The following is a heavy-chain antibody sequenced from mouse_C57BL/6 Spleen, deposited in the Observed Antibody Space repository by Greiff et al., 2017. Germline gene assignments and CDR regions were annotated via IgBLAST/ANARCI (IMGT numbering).Heavy chain of an antibody. Sequence: QVQLQQPGAELVMPGASVKLSCKASGYTFTSYWMHWVKQRPGQGLEWIGEIDPSDSYTTYNPKFKGKSTLTVDKSSSTAYMQLSSLTSEDSAVFYCATQAPITTVVGVWGTGTTVTVSS. J-gene: IGHJ1*03. CDR3: ATQAPITTVVGV. CDR2: IDPSDSYT. V-gene: IGHV1-69*01. D-gene: IGHD1-1*01. CDR1: GYTFTSYW.